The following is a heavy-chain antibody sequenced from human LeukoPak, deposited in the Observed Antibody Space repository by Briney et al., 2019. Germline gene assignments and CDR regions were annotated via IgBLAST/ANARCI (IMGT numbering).Heavy chain of an antibody. CDR1: GFTFNNAW. D-gene: IGHD3-10*01. CDR2: IKSKTDGGTT. J-gene: IGHJ4*02. Sequence: PGGSLRLSCAASGFTFNNAWMTWVRQAPGKGLEWVGHIKSKTDGGTTDYAAPVKGRFTISRDDSKNTLYLQMNSLKTEDTAVYYCTTGLTMVRGLMSYSDYWGQGTLVTVSS. V-gene: IGHV3-15*01. CDR3: TTGLTMVRGLMSYSDY.